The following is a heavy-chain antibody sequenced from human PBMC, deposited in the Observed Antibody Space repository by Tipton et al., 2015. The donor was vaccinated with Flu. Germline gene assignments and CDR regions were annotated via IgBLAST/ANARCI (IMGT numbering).Heavy chain of an antibody. CDR3: ATFRGAPVATSVMDA. J-gene: IGHJ6*02. CDR1: GLTFDGYA. D-gene: IGHD1-26*01. V-gene: IGHV3-9*01. CDR2: IGWSSGSI. Sequence: SLRLSCAASGLTFDGYAMHWVRQAPGKGLEWVSGIGWSSGSIRYADSVKGRFTISRDNARNSLYLQMNSLRAEDTAVYYCATFRGAPVATSVMDAWGQGTAVILSS.